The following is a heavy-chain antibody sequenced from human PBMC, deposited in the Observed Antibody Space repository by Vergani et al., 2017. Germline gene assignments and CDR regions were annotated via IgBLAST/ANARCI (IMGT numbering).Heavy chain of an antibody. CDR2: LTGGGGST. CDR3: VKDAGSYENFFDS. J-gene: IGHJ4*02. D-gene: IGHD1-26*01. Sequence: EVQLLESGGSLKQPGGSVRLSCAASGFTFSTYAMHSVRQAPGKGLEWVSALTGGGGSTYYADSFKGRFIISRDNSRDTLYLQMNSLRPEDTATYDCVKDAGSYENFFDSWGQGTLVTVSS. V-gene: IGHV3-23*01. CDR1: GFTFSTYA.